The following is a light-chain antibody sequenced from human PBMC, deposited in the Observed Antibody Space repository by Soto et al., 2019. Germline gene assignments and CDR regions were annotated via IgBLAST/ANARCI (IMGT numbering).Light chain of an antibody. CDR3: QSYDSSLSGSG. Sequence: QSVLTQPPSVSGAPGQRVTISCTGSSSNIGAGYDVHWYQQLPGTAPKLLIYGNSNRPSGVPDRFSGSKSGTSASLAITGIQAEDEADYYCQSYDSSLSGSGFGGGTQLTVL. CDR1: SSNIGAGYD. CDR2: GNS. J-gene: IGLJ2*01. V-gene: IGLV1-40*01.